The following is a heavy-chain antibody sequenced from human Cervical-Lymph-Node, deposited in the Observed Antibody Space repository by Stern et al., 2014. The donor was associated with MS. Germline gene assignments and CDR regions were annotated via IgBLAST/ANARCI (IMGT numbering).Heavy chain of an antibody. D-gene: IGHD5-18*01. CDR2: IWYDGSKQ. V-gene: IGHV3-33*01. CDR1: GFTFHDYG. Sequence: QVQLVQSGGGVVQPGRSLRLSCKASGFTFHDYGMHWVRQAPGKGLEWVAIIWYDGSKQFYADSVKGRFTISRDNSKNTLSLQMTSLRAEDTAIYYCARDASWVQLWSYFDYWGQGTLVTVSS. J-gene: IGHJ4*02. CDR3: ARDASWVQLWSYFDY.